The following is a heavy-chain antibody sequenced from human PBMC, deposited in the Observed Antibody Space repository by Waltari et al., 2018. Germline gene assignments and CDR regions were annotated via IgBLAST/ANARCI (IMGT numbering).Heavy chain of an antibody. Sequence: DVQLVESGGGLVQPGGSLRLSCSASGFAFSTYWMHWVRQAPGKGLVWLSYVSRDGSSTSYADSVKGRFTISRDNVKNMLYLQMNSLTPEDTALYFCARYESGAAFDMWGQGTMVTVS. CDR1: GFAFSTYW. J-gene: IGHJ3*02. V-gene: IGHV3-74*01. CDR2: VSRDGSST. CDR3: ARYESGAAFDM. D-gene: IGHD7-27*01.